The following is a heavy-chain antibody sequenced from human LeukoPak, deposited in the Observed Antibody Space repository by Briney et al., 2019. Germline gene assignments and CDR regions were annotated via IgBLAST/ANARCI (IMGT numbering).Heavy chain of an antibody. CDR2: FYYSGST. V-gene: IGHV4-39*01. J-gene: IGHJ3*02. D-gene: IGHD6-13*01. CDR3: GRHRIAAVDDAFDI. Sequence: PSETLSLTCTVSGGSISSSRYDWGWLRQPPGKGLEWLRTFYYSGSTYYNPSRKSRVTISVDTSKNQLSLKLSSVTATDTTVYSCGRHRIAAVDDAFDIWGHGTMVTVSS. CDR1: GGSISSSRYD.